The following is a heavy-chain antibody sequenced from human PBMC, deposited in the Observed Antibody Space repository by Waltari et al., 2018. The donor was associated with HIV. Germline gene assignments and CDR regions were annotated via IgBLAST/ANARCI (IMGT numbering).Heavy chain of an antibody. V-gene: IGHV4-59*01. J-gene: IGHJ3*02. D-gene: IGHD6-25*01. CDR3: ARGIDAQRVAAPCLDI. Sequence: QVQLRESGPGLVKPSETLSLTCTVSGGSISTYYWTWILPPPGKGLEWIGYIYNSRSTDYNPSLKSRATISVDTSKNQFSLKLSAVTTADTAVYYCARGIDAQRVAAPCLDIWGQGTMVTVSS. CDR1: GGSISTYY. CDR2: IYNSRST.